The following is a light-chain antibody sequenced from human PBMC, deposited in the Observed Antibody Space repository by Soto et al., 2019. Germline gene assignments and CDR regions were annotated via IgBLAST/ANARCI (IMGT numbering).Light chain of an antibody. Sequence: QPVLTQPPSVSGAPGQRVTISCTGSSSNIGAGYDVHWYQQLPGTAPKVLIYGNSNRPSGVPERFSGSKSGTSASLAITGLQAEDEADYYCQSYDRSLSGWVFGGGTKLTVL. CDR3: QSYDRSLSGWV. J-gene: IGLJ3*02. CDR1: SSNIGAGYD. CDR2: GNS. V-gene: IGLV1-40*01.